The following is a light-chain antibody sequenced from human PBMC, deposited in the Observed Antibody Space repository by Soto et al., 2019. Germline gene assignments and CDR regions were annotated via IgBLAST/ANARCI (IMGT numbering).Light chain of an antibody. V-gene: IGLV8-61*01. CDR3: VLYVGSGIYV. CDR2: STN. CDR1: SGSVSTNYY. Sequence: QTVVTQEPSFSVSPGGTVTLTCGLGSGSVSTNYYPSWYQQTPGQAPRTLIHSTNTRSSGVPDRFSGSILGNRAALTITGAQADDESDYYCVLYVGSGIYVFGTGPKLTVL. J-gene: IGLJ1*01.